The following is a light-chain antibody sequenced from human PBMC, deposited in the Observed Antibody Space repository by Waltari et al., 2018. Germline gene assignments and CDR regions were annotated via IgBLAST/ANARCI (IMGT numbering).Light chain of an antibody. CDR1: SSDVGTYNL. Sequence: QSALTQPASVSGSPGQSITISCTGTSSDVGTYNLVSWYQQHPGKAPKPMIFEVTKRPSWVSIRFSASGSGTTASLTVSGLQAEDEADYYCCSYNNGPYVFGTGTKVTVL. CDR2: EVT. CDR3: CSYNNGPYV. V-gene: IGLV2-23*02. J-gene: IGLJ1*01.